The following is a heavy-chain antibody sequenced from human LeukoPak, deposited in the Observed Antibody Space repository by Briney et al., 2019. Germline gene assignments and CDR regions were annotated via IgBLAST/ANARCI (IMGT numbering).Heavy chain of an antibody. CDR3: AKDLKTINPTMD. D-gene: IGHD3-10*01. J-gene: IGHJ4*02. V-gene: IGHV3-23*01. CDR1: GFTFSSHA. CDR2: IGGSGKNT. Sequence: GGSLRLSCAASGFTFSSHAMSWVRQAPGKGLEWVSSIGGSGKNTFYADAVKGRFTISRDNSKDTLYLQMNSLRAEDTAVYYCAKDLKTINPTMDWGQGTLVTVSS.